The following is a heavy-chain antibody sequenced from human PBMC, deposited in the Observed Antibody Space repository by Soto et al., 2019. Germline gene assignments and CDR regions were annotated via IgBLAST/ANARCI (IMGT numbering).Heavy chain of an antibody. CDR2: IKSDGTVT. Sequence: EVQLVESGGGLVQPGGSLRLSCVVSGLTFSTYRMHWVRQAPGKGLVWVSHIKSDGTVTHYTDSVRGRFIISRDNAKNTLVLQMNRLRAEDTAVYYCARENYDFWSGYYRDYWGQGTLVTVSS. J-gene: IGHJ4*02. CDR1: GLTFSTYR. D-gene: IGHD3-3*01. V-gene: IGHV3-74*01. CDR3: ARENYDFWSGYYRDY.